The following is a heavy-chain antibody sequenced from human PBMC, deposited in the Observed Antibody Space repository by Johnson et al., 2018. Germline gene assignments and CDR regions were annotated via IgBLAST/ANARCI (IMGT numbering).Heavy chain of an antibody. CDR2: IWYDGSNE. Sequence: VQLVESGGGVVQXGRSLRLXCVASGFTFSSFGMHWVRQAPGKGLEWVAVIWYDGSNEYYGDSAKGRFTISIDNTKNKLFLQINSLRAEDTGRYYCVRDQSTSWYVLDYGGQGTPVTVSS. V-gene: IGHV3-33*01. CDR3: VRDQSTSWYVLDY. D-gene: IGHD6-13*01. CDR1: GFTFSSFG. J-gene: IGHJ4*02.